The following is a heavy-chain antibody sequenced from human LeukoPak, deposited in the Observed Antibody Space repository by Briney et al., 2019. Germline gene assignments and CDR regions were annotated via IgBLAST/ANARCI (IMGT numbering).Heavy chain of an antibody. Sequence: SETLSLTCAVYGGSISSYYWSWIRQPPGKGLEWIGYIYYSGSTNYNPSLKSRVTISVDTSKNQFSLKLSSVTAADTAVYYCARLQTYGGDPHYPDYWGQGTLVTVSS. D-gene: IGHD4-23*01. CDR2: IYYSGST. CDR1: GGSISSYY. CDR3: ARLQTYGGDPHYPDY. J-gene: IGHJ4*02. V-gene: IGHV4-59*01.